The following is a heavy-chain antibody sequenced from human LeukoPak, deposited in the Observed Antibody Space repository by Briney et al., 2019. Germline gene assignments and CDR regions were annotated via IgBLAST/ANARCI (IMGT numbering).Heavy chain of an antibody. V-gene: IGHV1-2*02. CDR1: GYTFTGYF. Sequence: ASVKVSCKASGYTFTGYFIHWVRQAPGQGLGWVGWINPHSGGTNYAQKFQGRVTMTRDTSISTAYMELSRLRSDDTAVYYCARGYCSSTSCYDYFDYWGQGTLVTVSS. CDR2: INPHSGGT. D-gene: IGHD2-2*01. CDR3: ARGYCSSTSCYDYFDY. J-gene: IGHJ4*02.